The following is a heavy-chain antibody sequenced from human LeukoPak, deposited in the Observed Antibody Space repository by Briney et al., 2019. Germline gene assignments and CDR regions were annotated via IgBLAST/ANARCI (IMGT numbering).Heavy chain of an antibody. CDR1: GFTFSSYA. CDR3: ARDLYYYGSGNYVPGLPDY. D-gene: IGHD3-10*01. V-gene: IGHV3-23*01. J-gene: IGHJ4*02. Sequence: QPGGSLRLSCVASGFTFSSYATSWVRQAPGKGLEWVSGIGASGGSTYYADFLKGRFTISRDNSKNTLYLQVNSLRAEDTAVYYCARDLYYYGSGNYVPGLPDYWGQGTLVTVSS. CDR2: IGASGGST.